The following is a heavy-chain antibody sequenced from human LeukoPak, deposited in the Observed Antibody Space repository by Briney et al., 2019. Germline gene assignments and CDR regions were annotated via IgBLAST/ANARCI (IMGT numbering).Heavy chain of an antibody. CDR3: ARDEVVPAAMYYYYYYYMDV. CDR2: IKQDGSEK. D-gene: IGHD2-2*01. CDR1: GFTFSSYS. J-gene: IGHJ6*03. V-gene: IGHV3-7*01. Sequence: GGSLRLSCAASGFTFSSYSMNWVRQAPGKGLEWVANIKQDGSEKYYVDSVKGRFTISRDNAKNSLYLQMNSLRAEDTAVYYCARDEVVPAAMYYYYYYYMDVWGKGTTVTISS.